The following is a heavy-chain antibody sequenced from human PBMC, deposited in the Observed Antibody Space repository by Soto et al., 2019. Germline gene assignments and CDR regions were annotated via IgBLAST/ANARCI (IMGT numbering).Heavy chain of an antibody. J-gene: IGHJ3*02. CDR3: AHRNSRMFAFDI. CDR1: GFSLSTVGMG. Sequence: QITLKESGPTLVKPTQTLTLTCTFSGFSLSTVGMGVGWIRQPPGKALDWLGIIYWADDKRYSPSLNGRVTFIKDTSKNQVVLTMTNMDPVDTATYFCAHRNSRMFAFDIWGQGTLVTVSS. CDR2: IYWADDK. D-gene: IGHD3-10*02. V-gene: IGHV2-5*02.